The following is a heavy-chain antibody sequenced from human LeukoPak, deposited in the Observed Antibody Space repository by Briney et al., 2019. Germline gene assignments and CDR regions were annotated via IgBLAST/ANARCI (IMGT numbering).Heavy chain of an antibody. J-gene: IGHJ4*02. CDR2: IRSTGDST. CDR1: GFTFTSIA. Sequence: GGSLRLSCAASGFTFTSIAMTWVRQAPGKGLEWVSTIRSTGDSTHYADSVKGRFIISRDKSKNMLYLQMNGLRAEDTAIYYCAKGQELDDGVFDSWGQGTLVTVSS. V-gene: IGHV3-23*01. D-gene: IGHD1-1*01. CDR3: AKGQELDDGVFDS.